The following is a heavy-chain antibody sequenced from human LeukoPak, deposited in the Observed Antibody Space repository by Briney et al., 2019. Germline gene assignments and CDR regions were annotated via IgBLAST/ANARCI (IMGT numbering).Heavy chain of an antibody. D-gene: IGHD6-13*01. J-gene: IGHJ4*02. Sequence: ASVKVSCRASGYTFSRYGISWVRQAPGQGLEWMGWISDSGNTNCAPKLQDRITLATDTSTSTAYMELRSLKSDDTAVYYCVRDERAAAAGSEYYFDYWGQGTLVTVSS. V-gene: IGHV1-18*01. CDR2: ISDSGNT. CDR3: VRDERAAAAGSEYYFDY. CDR1: GYTFSRYG.